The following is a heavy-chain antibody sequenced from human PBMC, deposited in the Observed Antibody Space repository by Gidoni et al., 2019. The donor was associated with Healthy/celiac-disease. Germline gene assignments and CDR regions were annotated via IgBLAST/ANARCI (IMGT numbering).Heavy chain of an antibody. CDR3: ARGRGSHTRDFDY. D-gene: IGHD3-16*01. CDR2: INQSGST. J-gene: IGHJ4*02. CDR1: GGSFSGYY. Sequence: QVQLQQWGAGLLKPSATLSLTCAVSGGSFSGYYWSWIRQPTGKGREGIGEINQSGSTTYNPSLKSRDNISVDTSKNQFSLKLSSVTAADTAVDYGARGRGSHTRDFDYWGQGTLVTVSA. V-gene: IGHV4-34*01.